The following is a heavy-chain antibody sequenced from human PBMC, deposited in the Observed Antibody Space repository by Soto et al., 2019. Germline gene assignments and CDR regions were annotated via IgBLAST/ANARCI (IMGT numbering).Heavy chain of an antibody. CDR3: AVLPGIVAAGIYYYYGMDV. CDR1: GFTVSSNY. D-gene: IGHD6-13*01. J-gene: IGHJ6*02. CDR2: LYSGGST. V-gene: IGHV3-53*02. Sequence: EVQLVETGGGLIQPGGSLRLSCAASGFTVSSNYMRWVRKAPGKGLEWVSVLYSGGSTSYADSVKGRFTISSDNSKNTLYLQINSLTAEDTAVDYCAVLPGIVAAGIYYYYGMDVWGQGTTVTVSS.